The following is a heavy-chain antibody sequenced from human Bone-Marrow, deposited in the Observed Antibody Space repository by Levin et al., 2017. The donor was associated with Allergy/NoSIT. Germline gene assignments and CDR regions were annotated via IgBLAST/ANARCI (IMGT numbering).Heavy chain of an antibody. CDR2: INLNSDTA. J-gene: IGHJ3*02. V-gene: IGHV1-8*01. D-gene: IGHD3/OR15-3a*01. CDR1: GYSFTSHD. CDR3: ARGRGDWLDDALDI. Sequence: PGESLKISCRASGYSFTSHDIHWVRQAAGQGLEWIGWINLNSDTAEFAQEFQGRVTMTRDTSISTAFLELSSLRSDDTAVYYCARGRGDWLDDALDIWGQGTVVIVSS.